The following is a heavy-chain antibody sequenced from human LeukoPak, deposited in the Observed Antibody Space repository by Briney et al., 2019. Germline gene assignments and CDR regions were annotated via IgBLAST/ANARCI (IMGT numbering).Heavy chain of an antibody. D-gene: IGHD1-26*01. CDR3: AKDLDLRELLGPEFDY. Sequence: PGGSLRLSCAASGFTFSSYGMHWVRQAPGKGLEWVAVISYDGSNKYYADSVKGRFTISRDNSKNTLYLQMNSLRAEDTAVYYCAKDLDLRELLGPEFDYWGQGTLVTVSS. J-gene: IGHJ4*02. V-gene: IGHV3-30*18. CDR2: ISYDGSNK. CDR1: GFTFSSYG.